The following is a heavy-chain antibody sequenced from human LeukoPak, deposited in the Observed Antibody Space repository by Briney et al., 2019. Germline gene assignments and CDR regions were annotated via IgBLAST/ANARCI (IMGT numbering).Heavy chain of an antibody. CDR3: ARDADGYYPDY. J-gene: IGHJ4*02. CDR2: ITSRSYT. Sequence: PGGSLRVSCAASGFTFSDYYISWIRQAPGRGREGVSYITSRSYTNSADSVKGRFTISRDNAKNSLYMQMNSLRPEDTAVYYCARDADGYYPDYWGQGTRVTVSS. CDR1: GFTFSDYY. V-gene: IGHV3-11*06. D-gene: IGHD3-22*01.